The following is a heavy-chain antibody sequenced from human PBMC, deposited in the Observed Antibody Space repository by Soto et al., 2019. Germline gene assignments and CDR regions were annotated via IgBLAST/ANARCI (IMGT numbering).Heavy chain of an antibody. J-gene: IGHJ3*02. CDR1: GGSINSGGYY. D-gene: IGHD3-10*01. CDR2: IYYSEST. V-gene: IGHV4-31*03. CDR3: ARAGGMVRGVTDGFDI. Sequence: QVQLQESGPGLVKPSQTLSLTCTVSGGSINSGGYYWSWIRQHPGKGLEWIGYIYYSESTYYNPSLKSRVTISVDTSKNQFSLKLSSVTAADTAVYYCARAGGMVRGVTDGFDIWGQGTMVTVSS.